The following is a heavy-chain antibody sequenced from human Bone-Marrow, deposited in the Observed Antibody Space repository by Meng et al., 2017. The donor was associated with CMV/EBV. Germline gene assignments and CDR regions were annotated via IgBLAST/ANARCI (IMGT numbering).Heavy chain of an antibody. Sequence: GESLKISCAASGFTFRSYAMSWVRQAPGKGLEWVSAISGSGGSTYYADSVKGRFTISRDNSKNTLYLQMNSLRAEDTAVYYCAGVVYDFWSGYSTYYYYGMDVWGQGTTVTVSS. CDR3: AGVVYDFWSGYSTYYYYGMDV. J-gene: IGHJ6*02. CDR2: ISGSGGST. CDR1: GFTFRSYA. D-gene: IGHD3-3*01. V-gene: IGHV3-23*01.